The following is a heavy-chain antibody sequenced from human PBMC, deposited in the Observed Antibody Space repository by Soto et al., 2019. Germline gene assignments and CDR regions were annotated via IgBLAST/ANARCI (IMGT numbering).Heavy chain of an antibody. Sequence: PSETLSLTCIVSGGPITSYHWSWIRQFPGKGLEWIAYTSYTGNTNYNPSLKSRVTTSMDTSKNQLSLKLTSMTAADTAVYYCARDEDYDFWSGHTKYYYYGMDVWGQGTTVTVSS. J-gene: IGHJ6*02. D-gene: IGHD3-3*01. CDR3: ARDEDYDFWSGHTKYYYYGMDV. V-gene: IGHV4-59*01. CDR1: GGPITSYH. CDR2: TSYTGNT.